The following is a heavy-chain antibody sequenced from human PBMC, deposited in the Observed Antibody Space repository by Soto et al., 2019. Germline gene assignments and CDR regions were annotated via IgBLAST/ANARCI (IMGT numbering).Heavy chain of an antibody. D-gene: IGHD6-13*01. J-gene: IGHJ5*02. CDR2: ISAYSGDT. V-gene: IGHV1-18*01. CDR1: GYTFSTHG. Sequence: QVQLVQSGAEVKKPGASVRGSCQASGYTFSTHGITWVRQAPGQGLEWMGWISAYSGDTNYAQKFQGRVTMTTDTSTSTASMELRSLRSAGAAVYHCAASSWYERWFDPWGQGTLVTVSS. CDR3: AASSWYERWFDP.